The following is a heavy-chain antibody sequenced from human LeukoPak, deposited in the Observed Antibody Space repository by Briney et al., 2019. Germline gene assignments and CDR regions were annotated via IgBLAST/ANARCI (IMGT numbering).Heavy chain of an antibody. CDR3: AKSSGGDY. CDR1: GFSFYDYA. V-gene: IGHV3-23*01. J-gene: IGHJ4*02. D-gene: IGHD3-16*01. CDR2: ISYTGGST. Sequence: PGGSLRLSCEASGFSFYDYAMSWVRQAPGKGLEWVSTISYTGGSTYFADSVKGRFTISRDNSKNTLYLQMNSLRAEDTAVYYCAKSSGGDYWGQGTLVTVSS.